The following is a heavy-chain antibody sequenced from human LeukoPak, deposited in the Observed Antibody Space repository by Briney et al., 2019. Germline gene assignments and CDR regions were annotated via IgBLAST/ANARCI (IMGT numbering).Heavy chain of an antibody. CDR2: ISYDGSNK. J-gene: IGHJ4*02. V-gene: IGHV3-30-3*01. CDR3: ARIGLPYDSSGYYSY. CDR1: GFTFSSYA. Sequence: GGSLRLSCAASGFTFSSYAMHWVRQAPGKGLEGVAVISYDGSNKYYADSVKGRFTISRDNSKNTLYLQMNSLRAEDTAVYYCARIGLPYDSSGYYSYWGQGTLVTVSS. D-gene: IGHD3-22*01.